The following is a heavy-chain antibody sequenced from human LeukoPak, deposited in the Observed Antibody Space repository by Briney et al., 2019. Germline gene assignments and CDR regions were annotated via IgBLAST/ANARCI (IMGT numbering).Heavy chain of an antibody. Sequence: SETLSLTCTVSGGSLSSSSYYWGWVRQPPGKGLEWIGSIYYSGRTYYNPSLKSRVTISVDTSKNQFSLKLSSVTAADTAVYYCARRIKYYYGSGSYYTRNYYYYYMDVWGKGTTVTISS. J-gene: IGHJ6*03. CDR3: ARRIKYYYGSGSYYTRNYYYYYMDV. V-gene: IGHV4-39*01. D-gene: IGHD3-10*01. CDR2: IYYSGRT. CDR1: GGSLSSSSYY.